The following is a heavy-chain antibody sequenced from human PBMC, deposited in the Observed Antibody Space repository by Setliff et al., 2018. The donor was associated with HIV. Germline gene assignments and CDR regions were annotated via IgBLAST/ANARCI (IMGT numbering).Heavy chain of an antibody. Sequence: GSLRLSCEASGFPFSAYALSWVRQAPGKGLEWVSTSGNGGIIVYTDAVKGLFTMSRDNSKNTLFLVLTSLRPEDTAVYYCAKQVSGYFDYWGQGALVTVSS. CDR3: AKQVSGYFDY. CDR1: GFPFSAYA. J-gene: IGHJ4*02. V-gene: IGHV3-23*01. D-gene: IGHD3-10*01. CDR2: SGNGGII.